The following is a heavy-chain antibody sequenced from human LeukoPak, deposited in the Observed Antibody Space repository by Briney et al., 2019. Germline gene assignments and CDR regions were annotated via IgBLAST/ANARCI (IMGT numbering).Heavy chain of an antibody. Sequence: GGSLRLSCGASGLTFNTYWIHRVRQAPGKGLVWVSQIKFDGSLASYADSVKGRFTISRDNTKNTLYLRMNSLRSEDTGVYYCVTGHYDSRMYFDLWGRGTLVIVSS. J-gene: IGHJ2*01. D-gene: IGHD3-16*01. CDR3: VTGHYDSRMYFDL. CDR1: GLTFNTYW. V-gene: IGHV3-74*01. CDR2: IKFDGSLA.